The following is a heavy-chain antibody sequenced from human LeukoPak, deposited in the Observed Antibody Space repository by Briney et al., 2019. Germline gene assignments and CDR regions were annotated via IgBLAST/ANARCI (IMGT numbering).Heavy chain of an antibody. V-gene: IGHV3-7*01. CDR2: IKYHGSDE. D-gene: IGHD3-10*01. CDR3: ARIGGSGTYWDY. Sequence: GGSLRLSCAASGFTFSDYWMSWVRQAPGKGLEWVAKIKYHGSDEHYVDSVRGRFTISRDNAKNSLFLQMNSLRAEDTAVYYCARIGGSGTYWDYWGQGTLVTVSS. CDR1: GFTFSDYW. J-gene: IGHJ4*02.